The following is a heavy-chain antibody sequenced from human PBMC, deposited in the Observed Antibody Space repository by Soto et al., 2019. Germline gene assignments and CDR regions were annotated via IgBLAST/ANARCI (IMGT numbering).Heavy chain of an antibody. CDR2: IYYSGST. V-gene: IGHV4-31*03. CDR3: ARSPRGYYYDSGAAEYFQH. Sequence: SETLSLTCTVSGGSISSGGYYWSWIRQHPGKGLEWIGYIYYSGSTYYNPSLKSRVTISVDTSKNQFSLKLSSVTAADTAVYYCARSPRGYYYDSGAAEYFQHWGQGTLVTVSS. CDR1: GGSISSGGYY. D-gene: IGHD3-22*01. J-gene: IGHJ1*01.